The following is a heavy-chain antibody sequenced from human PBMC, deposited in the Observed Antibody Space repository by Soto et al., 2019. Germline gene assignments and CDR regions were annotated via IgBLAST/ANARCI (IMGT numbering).Heavy chain of an antibody. J-gene: IGHJ4*02. V-gene: IGHV4-31*03. CDR1: GGSISSGGYY. CDR2: IYYSGST. D-gene: IGHD2-15*01. CDR3: ASNLLGYCSGGSCPESI. Sequence: PSETLSLTCTVSGGSISSGGYYWSWIRQHPGKGLEWIGYIYYSGSTYYNPSLKSRVTISVDTSKNQFSLKLSSVTAADTAVYYCASNLLGYCSGGSCPESIWGQGTLVTVSS.